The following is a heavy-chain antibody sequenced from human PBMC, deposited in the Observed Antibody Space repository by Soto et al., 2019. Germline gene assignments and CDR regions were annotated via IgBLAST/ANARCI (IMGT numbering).Heavy chain of an antibody. Sequence: ASVKVSCKASGYTFTSYGISWVRQAPGQGLEWMGWISAYNGNTNYAQKLQGRVTMATDTSTSTAYMELRSLRSDDTAVYYCARTYYYDSSGLDWGQGTLVTVSS. V-gene: IGHV1-18*01. J-gene: IGHJ4*02. CDR3: ARTYYYDSSGLD. CDR2: ISAYNGNT. D-gene: IGHD3-22*01. CDR1: GYTFTSYG.